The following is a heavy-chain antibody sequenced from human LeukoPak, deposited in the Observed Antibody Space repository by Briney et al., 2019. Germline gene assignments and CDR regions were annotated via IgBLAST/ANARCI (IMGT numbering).Heavy chain of an antibody. CDR1: GFTFSSYE. CDR2: ISSSGSTI. D-gene: IGHD2-2*01. V-gene: IGHV3-48*03. CDR3: ARDMLGPGDCSSTSCPERDYYYYYGMDV. Sequence: PGGSLRLSCAASGFTFSSYEMNWVRQAPGKGLEWVSYISSSGSTIYYADSVKGRFTISRDNAKNSLYLQMNSLRAEDTAVYYCARDMLGPGDCSSTSCPERDYYYYYGMDVWGKGTTATVSS. J-gene: IGHJ6*04.